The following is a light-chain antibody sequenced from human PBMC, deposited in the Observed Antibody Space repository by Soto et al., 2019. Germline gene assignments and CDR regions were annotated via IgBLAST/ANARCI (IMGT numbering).Light chain of an antibody. J-gene: IGKJ2*01. CDR1: QSVSGSY. Sequence: TVLTQSPGTLSLSPGERATLSCRASQSVSGSYLAWYQQKPGQAPRLLIYGASSRATAIPDRFSGSGSGTDFTLTISRLEPEDFAVYYCQQYGNSPYTFGQGTKLEI. CDR2: GAS. CDR3: QQYGNSPYT. V-gene: IGKV3-20*01.